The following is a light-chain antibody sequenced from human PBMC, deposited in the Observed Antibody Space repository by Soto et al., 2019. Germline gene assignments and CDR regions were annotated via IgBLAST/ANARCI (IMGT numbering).Light chain of an antibody. CDR1: QSVSSS. CDR3: QQYGSSGT. J-gene: IGKJ1*01. Sequence: EIVLTQSPGTLSLSPGERATLSCRASQSVSSSFAWYQQKPGQAPRLLIYGASSRATGIPDRFSGSGSGPDFTLTISRLEPEDFAVYYCQQYGSSGTFGQGTKVDIK. CDR2: GAS. V-gene: IGKV3-20*01.